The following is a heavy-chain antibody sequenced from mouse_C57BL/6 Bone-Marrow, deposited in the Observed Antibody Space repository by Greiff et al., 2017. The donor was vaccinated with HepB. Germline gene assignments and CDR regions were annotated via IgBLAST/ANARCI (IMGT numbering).Heavy chain of an antibody. D-gene: IGHD1-3*01. CDR1: GFTFSDYG. J-gene: IGHJ4*01. Sequence: EVQRVESGGGLVKPGGSLKLSCAASGFTFSDYGMHWVRQAPEKGLEWVAYISSGSSTIYYADTVKGRFTISRDNAKNTLFLQMTSLRSEDTAVYYWGIKWGGDYYAMDYGGQGTSVTVSS. CDR2: ISSGSSTI. CDR3: GIKWGGDYYAMDY. V-gene: IGHV5-17*01.